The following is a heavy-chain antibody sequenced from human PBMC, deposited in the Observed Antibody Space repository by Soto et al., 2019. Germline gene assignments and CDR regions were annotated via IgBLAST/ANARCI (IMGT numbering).Heavy chain of an antibody. J-gene: IGHJ4*02. D-gene: IGHD3-3*01. CDR1: GDSISTFY. V-gene: IGHV4-59*01. CDR2: IHYCGST. Sequence: SETLSLTCTVSGDSISTFYWSWIRQPPGKGLEWIGYIHYCGSTNYNPSLKSQVIISVDTSKNQFSLKLSSVTAADTAVYFCARVRSNLFDYWGQGTLVTVSS. CDR3: ARVRSNLFDY.